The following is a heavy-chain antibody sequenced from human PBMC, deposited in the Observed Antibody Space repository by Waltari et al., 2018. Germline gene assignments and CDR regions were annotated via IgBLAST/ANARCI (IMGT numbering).Heavy chain of an antibody. D-gene: IGHD1-26*01. V-gene: IGHV3-21*01. J-gene: IGHJ4*02. CDR2: IRSSSSYI. Sequence: EVQLVESGGGLVKPGGSLRLSCAASGFTFSSYSMNWVRQAPGKGLECVSSIRSSSSYIYYADSVKGRFTISRDNTKNSLYLQMNSLRAEDTAVYYCARDRGGSYYDFDYWGQGTLVTVSS. CDR1: GFTFSSYS. CDR3: ARDRGGSYYDFDY.